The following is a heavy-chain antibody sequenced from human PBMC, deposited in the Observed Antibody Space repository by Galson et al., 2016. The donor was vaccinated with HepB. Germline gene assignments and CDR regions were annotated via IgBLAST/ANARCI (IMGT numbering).Heavy chain of an antibody. V-gene: IGHV3-74*01. CDR3: VREDYGDDPVYYYYYGMDV. CDR1: GFPFSRYW. Sequence: SLRLSCAASGFPFSRYWMHWVRQGPGKGLVWVSRINSDGNSTIYADSVRGRFTISRDNAKNMLYLEMNSLRAEDTALYYCVREDYGDDPVYYYYYGMDVWGQGTTVSVSS. J-gene: IGHJ6*02. CDR2: INSDGNST. D-gene: IGHD4-17*01.